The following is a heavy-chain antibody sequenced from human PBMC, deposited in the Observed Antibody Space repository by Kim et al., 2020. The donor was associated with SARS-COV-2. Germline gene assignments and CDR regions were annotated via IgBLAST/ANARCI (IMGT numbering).Heavy chain of an antibody. D-gene: IGHD2-15*01. CDR2: ISSSSSYI. Sequence: GGSLRLSCAASGFTFSSYSMNWVRQAPGKGLEWVSSISSSSSYIYYADSVKGRFTISRDNAKNSLYLQMNSLRAEDTAVYYCARAAPVAARLNNYFDYWGQGTLVTVSS. V-gene: IGHV3-21*01. CDR3: ARAAPVAARLNNYFDY. J-gene: IGHJ4*02. CDR1: GFTFSSYS.